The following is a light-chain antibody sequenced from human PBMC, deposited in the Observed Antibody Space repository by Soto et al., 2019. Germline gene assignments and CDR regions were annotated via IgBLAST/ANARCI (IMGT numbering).Light chain of an antibody. CDR1: QSVPLNY. Sequence: EIVLTQSPGTLSLSPGERATLSCRASQSVPLNYLAWYQQHPAQTPKVLIYRRSNRATDVPDRFSGSGSGTEFTLIIISLQSEAFAVCYWQQYGSPITFGQGTRLEIK. CDR3: QQYGSPIT. J-gene: IGKJ5*01. V-gene: IGKV3-20*01. CDR2: RRS.